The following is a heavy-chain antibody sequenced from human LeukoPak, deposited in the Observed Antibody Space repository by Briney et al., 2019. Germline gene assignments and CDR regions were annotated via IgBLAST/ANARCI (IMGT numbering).Heavy chain of an antibody. J-gene: IGHJ6*02. CDR1: GLTFSSYD. CDR2: IGTAGDT. CDR3: ARGSNDFWSGYYASLVPYYYGMDV. D-gene: IGHD3-3*01. V-gene: IGHV3-13*01. Sequence: GGSLRLSCAASGLTFSSYDMHWVRQATGKGLEWVSAIGTAGDTYYPGSVKGRFTISRENAKNSLYLQMNSLRAGDTAVYYCARGSNDFWSGYYASLVPYYYGMDVWGQGTTVTVSS.